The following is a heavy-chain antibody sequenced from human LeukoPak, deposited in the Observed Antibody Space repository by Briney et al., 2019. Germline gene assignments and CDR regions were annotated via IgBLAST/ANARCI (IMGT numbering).Heavy chain of an antibody. D-gene: IGHD3-16*02. J-gene: IGHJ4*02. CDR2: IYYSGST. V-gene: IGHV4-59*08. Sequence: NPSETLSLTCTVSGGSISSYYWSWIRQPPGKGLEWIGYIYYSGSTNYNPSLKSRVTISVDTSKNQFSLKLSSVTAADTAVYYCARLRLGELSLVDYWGQGTLVTVSS. CDR3: ARLRLGELSLVDY. CDR1: GGSISSYY.